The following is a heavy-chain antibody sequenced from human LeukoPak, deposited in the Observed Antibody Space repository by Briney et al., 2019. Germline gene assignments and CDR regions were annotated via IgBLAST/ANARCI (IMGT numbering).Heavy chain of an antibody. CDR1: GFTFSSCA. CDR2: ISGSGGST. V-gene: IGHV3-23*01. J-gene: IGHJ4*02. D-gene: IGHD3-22*01. CDR3: AKEPDYYYDSSGYYFDY. Sequence: GGSLRLSCAASGFTFSSCAMSWVRQAPGKGLEWVSAISGSGGSTYYADSVKGRFTISRDNSKNTLYLQMNSLRAEDTAVYYCAKEPDYYYDSSGYYFDYWGQGTLVTVSS.